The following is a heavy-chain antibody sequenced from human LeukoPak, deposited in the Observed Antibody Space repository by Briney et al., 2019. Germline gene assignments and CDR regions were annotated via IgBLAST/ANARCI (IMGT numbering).Heavy chain of an antibody. CDR2: IYTSGST. V-gene: IGHV4-61*02. Sequence: SQTLSLTCTVSGDSISSGSYYWSWIRQPAGKGLEWIGRIYTSGSTNYNPSLKSRVTISVDTSTNQFSLRLSSVTAADTAVYYCARHWVHTTYYFDYWGQGTLVTVSS. D-gene: IGHD1-14*01. CDR3: ARHWVHTTYYFDY. CDR1: GDSISSGSYY. J-gene: IGHJ4*02.